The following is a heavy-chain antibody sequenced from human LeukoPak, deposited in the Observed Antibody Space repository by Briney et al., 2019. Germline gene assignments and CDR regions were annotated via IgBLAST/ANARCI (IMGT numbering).Heavy chain of an antibody. CDR2: INHSGST. J-gene: IGHJ5*02. Sequence: SETLSLTCAVYGGSFSGYYWSWIRQPPGKGLEWIGEINHSGSTNYNPSLKSRVTISVDTSKNQFSLKLSSVTAADTAVYYCARDGGGSAGWFDPWGQGTLVTVSS. CDR1: GGSFSGYY. CDR3: ARDGGGSAGWFDP. V-gene: IGHV4-34*01. D-gene: IGHD2-15*01.